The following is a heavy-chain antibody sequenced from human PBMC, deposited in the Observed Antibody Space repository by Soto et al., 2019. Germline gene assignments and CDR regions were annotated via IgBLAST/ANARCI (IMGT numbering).Heavy chain of an antibody. CDR2: IYSGGST. CDR3: ARSGGNYWFDP. V-gene: IGHV3-66*01. Sequence: PGGSLRLSCAASGFTVSRHYMTWVRQAPGKGLEWVSVIYSGGSTYYADSVKGRFTISRDNSKNTLYLQMNSLRAEDTAVYYCARSGGNYWFDPWGQGTLVTVSS. CDR1: GFTVSRHY. D-gene: IGHD2-21*02. J-gene: IGHJ5*02.